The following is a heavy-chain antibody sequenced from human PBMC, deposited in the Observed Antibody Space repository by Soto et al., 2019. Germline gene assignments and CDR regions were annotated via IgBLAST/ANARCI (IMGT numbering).Heavy chain of an antibody. CDR2: ISPYDGDT. J-gene: IGHJ5*02. CDR3: ARDHGGSYQADSFDP. D-gene: IGHD1-26*01. CDR1: GYTFTTYG. V-gene: IGHV1-18*01. Sequence: QVQLVQSGVEVKKPGASVKVSCKASGYTFTTYGISWVRQAPGQGLEWMGWISPYDGDTNYADTLQGRVTLTTDTSTTTAYMXLXSLRSXDTAMYYCARDHGGSYQADSFDPWGQGTLVIVS.